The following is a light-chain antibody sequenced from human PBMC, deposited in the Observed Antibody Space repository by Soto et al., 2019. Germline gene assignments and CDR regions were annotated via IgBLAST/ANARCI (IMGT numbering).Light chain of an antibody. CDR2: SNN. CDR1: SSNIGSNT. V-gene: IGLV1-44*01. J-gene: IGLJ2*01. Sequence: QSVLTQPPSASGTPGQRVTISCSGSSSNIGSNTVTWYLQLPGTAPKLLIHSNNQRPSGVPDRFSGSKSDTSASLAISGLQSEDEAHYYCAVWDDSLNGQVVFGGGTKLTVL. CDR3: AVWDDSLNGQVV.